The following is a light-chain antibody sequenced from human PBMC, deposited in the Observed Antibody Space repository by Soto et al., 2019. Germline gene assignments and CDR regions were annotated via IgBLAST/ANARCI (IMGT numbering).Light chain of an antibody. Sequence: EIVLTQSPGTLSLSPGERATLSCRASQSVSSSYLAWYQQKPGQAPRLLIYGASSRATGIPDRFSGSGSGTDFTLTISRLEPEDVAVYYCQQYGSSRWTCGQGTKVEIK. V-gene: IGKV3-20*01. CDR2: GAS. CDR1: QSVSSSY. CDR3: QQYGSSRWT. J-gene: IGKJ1*01.